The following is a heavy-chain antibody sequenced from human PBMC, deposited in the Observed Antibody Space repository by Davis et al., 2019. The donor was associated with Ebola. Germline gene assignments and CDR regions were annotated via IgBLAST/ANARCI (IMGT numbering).Heavy chain of an antibody. D-gene: IGHD6-13*01. CDR1: GFTFSSYD. Sequence: GESLKISCVASGFTFSSYDMQWVRQTAGEGLEWVSSIGTDGDPHYADSAKGRFTISRENVKNSLYLQMNYLNAGDTALYYCARGDSSTWRLGFAFDVWGQGTVVTVSS. V-gene: IGHV3-13*05. J-gene: IGHJ3*01. CDR3: ARGDSSTWRLGFAFDV. CDR2: IGTDGDP.